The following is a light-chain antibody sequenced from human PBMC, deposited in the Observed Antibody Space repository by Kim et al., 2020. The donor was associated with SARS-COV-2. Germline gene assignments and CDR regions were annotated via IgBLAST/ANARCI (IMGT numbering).Light chain of an antibody. Sequence: ASVGDRVTLTCRTSQFISHYLACYQQKPAKVPQLLIYDASTLQPGVPSRFSGTTSGREFTLTINSLQPADVVTYYCQKYDGASWTFGQGTKVDIK. J-gene: IGKJ1*01. CDR2: DAS. CDR3: QKYDGASWT. CDR1: QFISHY. V-gene: IGKV1-27*01.